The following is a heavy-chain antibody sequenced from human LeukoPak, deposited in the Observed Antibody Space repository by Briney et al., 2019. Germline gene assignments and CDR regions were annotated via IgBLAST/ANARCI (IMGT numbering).Heavy chain of an antibody. CDR2: ISSDGSNK. V-gene: IGHV3-30*04. CDR1: GFTFSNYA. CDR3: ARAQRGDYMDV. J-gene: IGHJ6*03. D-gene: IGHD6-25*01. Sequence: GRSLRLSCAASGFTFSNYAMHWVRQAPGKGLEWVAVISSDGSNKYYPDSVKGRFTISRDNSKNTLYLQMNNLRAEDTAVYYCARAQRGDYMDVWGKGTTVTISS.